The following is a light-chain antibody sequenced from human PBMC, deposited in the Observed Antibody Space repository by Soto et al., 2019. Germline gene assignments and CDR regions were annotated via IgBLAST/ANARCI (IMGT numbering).Light chain of an antibody. Sequence: QSALTQPPSASGSPGQSVAISCTGTISDVGGYNYVSWYQQHPGKAPKLTIYEVTKRPSGVPDRFSGSKSGNTASLTVSGLQAEDEADYYCTSYGGSNTFVVYGGGTKLTVL. CDR3: TSYGGSNTFVV. J-gene: IGLJ3*02. V-gene: IGLV2-8*01. CDR1: ISDVGGYNY. CDR2: EVT.